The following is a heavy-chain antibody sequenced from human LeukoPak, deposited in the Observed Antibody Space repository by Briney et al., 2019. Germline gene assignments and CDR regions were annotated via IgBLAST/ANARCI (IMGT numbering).Heavy chain of an antibody. V-gene: IGHV4-59*08. CDR3: ARRPGPQHYFDY. J-gene: IGHJ4*02. CDR1: GVSISRYY. CDR2: IYYSGST. D-gene: IGHD1-14*01. Sequence: SETLSLTCTVSGVSISRYYWSWIRQPPGKGLEWIGDIYYSGSTNYSPSLKSRVTISVDTSKNQFSLKLSSVTAADTAVYYCARRPGPQHYFDYWGQGTLVTVSS.